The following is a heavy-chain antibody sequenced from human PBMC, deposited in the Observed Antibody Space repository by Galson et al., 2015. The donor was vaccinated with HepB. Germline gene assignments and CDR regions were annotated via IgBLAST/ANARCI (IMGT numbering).Heavy chain of an antibody. D-gene: IGHD3/OR15-3a*01. Sequence: SLRLSCAASGFTFSDHSMSWLRQAPGKGLEWVSGIRGSGDITYYADFVSGRFTISRDNSKNMLYLQMNSLRAEDAAVYYCAKDKPASNDFFDYWGQGTLVTVSS. V-gene: IGHV3-23*01. CDR3: AKDKPASNDFFDY. CDR1: GFTFSDHS. CDR2: IRGSGDIT. J-gene: IGHJ4*02.